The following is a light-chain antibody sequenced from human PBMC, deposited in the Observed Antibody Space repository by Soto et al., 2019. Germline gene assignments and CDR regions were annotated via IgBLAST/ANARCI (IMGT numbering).Light chain of an antibody. Sequence: EIVLTQSPATLSLSPGERATLSCRASQSVSSYLAWYQQKPGQAPRLLIYDASSRATGIPARFSGSGSGTDFTLTISSLEPEDLAVYYCQQRSKWPYTFGQGTKLEIK. CDR3: QQRSKWPYT. V-gene: IGKV3-11*01. CDR1: QSVSSY. CDR2: DAS. J-gene: IGKJ2*01.